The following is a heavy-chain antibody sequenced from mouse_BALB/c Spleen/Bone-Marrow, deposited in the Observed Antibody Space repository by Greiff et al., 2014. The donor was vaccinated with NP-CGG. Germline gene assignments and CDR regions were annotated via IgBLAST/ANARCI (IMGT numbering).Heavy chain of an antibody. CDR1: GYSFTGYY. D-gene: IGHD1-1*01. Sequence: VQLQQSGPDLVKPGASVKISCKASGYSFTGYYMHWVKQSHGKSLEWIGRVNPNNGGTSYNQKFKGKAILTVDKSSSTAYMEPGSLNPEDSAVYYWAGGDYGSSYRCFDVWGAGTTVTVSS. CDR3: AGGDYGSSYRCFDV. V-gene: IGHV1-26*01. J-gene: IGHJ1*01. CDR2: VNPNNGGT.